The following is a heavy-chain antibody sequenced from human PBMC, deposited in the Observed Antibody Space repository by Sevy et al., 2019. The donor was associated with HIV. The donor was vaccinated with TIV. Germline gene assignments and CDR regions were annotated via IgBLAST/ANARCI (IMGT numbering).Heavy chain of an antibody. J-gene: IGHJ6*02. V-gene: IGHV3-30*03. CDR2: ILYDGSNK. CDR1: GFTFSSYG. CDR3: ARGLAALPGYYYGMDV. Sequence: GGSLRLSCAASGFTFSSYGMHWVRQAPGKGLEWVAVILYDGSNKYYADSVKGRFTISRDNSKNTLYLQMNSLRAGDTAVYYCARGLAALPGYYYGMDVWGQGTAVTDSS. D-gene: IGHD6-6*01.